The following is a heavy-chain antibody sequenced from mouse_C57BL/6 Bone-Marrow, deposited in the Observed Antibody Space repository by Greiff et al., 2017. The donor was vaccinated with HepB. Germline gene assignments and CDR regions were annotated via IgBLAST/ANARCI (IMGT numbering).Heavy chain of an antibody. CDR2: IDPENGDT. Sequence: VQLQQSGAELVRPGASVKLSCTASGFNIKDDYMNWVKQRPEQGLEWIGWIDPENGDTEYASKFQGKATITADTSSNTAYLQLSSLTSEDSAVYYCAAWDVWFAYCGQGTLVTVSA. V-gene: IGHV14-4*01. CDR3: AAWDVWFAY. CDR1: GFNIKDDY. D-gene: IGHD4-1*01. J-gene: IGHJ3*01.